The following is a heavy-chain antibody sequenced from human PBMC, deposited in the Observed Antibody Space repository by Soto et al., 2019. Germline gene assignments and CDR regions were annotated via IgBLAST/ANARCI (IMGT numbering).Heavy chain of an antibody. V-gene: IGHV1-2*04. CDR1: GYTFTGYY. J-gene: IGHJ4*02. Sequence: ASVKVSCKASGYTFTGYYIHWVRQAPGQGLEWMGWINPNSGGTNYAQKFQGWVTMTRDTSISTAYMELSRLRSDDTAVYYCARDSVTGSPDYWGQGTLVTVYS. CDR2: INPNSGGT. CDR3: ARDSVTGSPDY. D-gene: IGHD3-16*02.